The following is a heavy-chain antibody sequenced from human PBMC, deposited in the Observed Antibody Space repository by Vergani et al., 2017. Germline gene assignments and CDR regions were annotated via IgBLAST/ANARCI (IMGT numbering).Heavy chain of an antibody. J-gene: IGHJ4*01. V-gene: IGHV3-23*01. D-gene: IGHD2-15*01. CDR3: ATGGYCSGGRCYRHFEF. Sequence: EVQLLESGGGLVQPGGSLRLSCAVSGFTFYNYAMTWARQAPGKGLEWVAGSSGSVGDTYYADSVKGRLTISRDNSKATVSLQMNSLRAEDTAVYYCATGGYCSGGRCYRHFEFWGQGTLVTVSS. CDR1: GFTFYNYA. CDR2: SSGSVGDT.